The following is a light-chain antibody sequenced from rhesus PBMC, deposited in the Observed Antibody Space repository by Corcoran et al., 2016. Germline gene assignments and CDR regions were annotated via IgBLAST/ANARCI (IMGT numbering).Light chain of an antibody. J-gene: IGKJ1*01. V-gene: IGKV3-40*03. CDR1: ESVGSY. CDR3: QQYNDLLWT. CDR2: GAY. Sequence: EIVMTQSPATLSLSPGETATLSCRASESVGSYLAWYQQKPGQAPKLLVNGAYFRATGIPDRVSGSGSRTEFTLTISSLEPEDVGVYHCQQYNDLLWTFGQGTKVEIK.